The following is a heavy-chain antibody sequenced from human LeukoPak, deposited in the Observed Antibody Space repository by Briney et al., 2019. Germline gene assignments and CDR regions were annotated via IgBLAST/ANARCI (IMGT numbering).Heavy chain of an antibody. D-gene: IGHD2-15*01. CDR2: IYYSGNT. CDR3: ARQDCSGGSCPFDY. J-gene: IGHJ4*02. CDR1: GGSISSSSYY. V-gene: IGHV4-39*01. Sequence: SETLSLTCTVSGGSISSSSYYWGWIRQPPGKGLEWIGSIYYSGNTYYNPSLKSRVTISVDTSKNQFSLKLSSVTAADTAVYYCARQDCSGGSCPFDYWGQGTLVTVSS.